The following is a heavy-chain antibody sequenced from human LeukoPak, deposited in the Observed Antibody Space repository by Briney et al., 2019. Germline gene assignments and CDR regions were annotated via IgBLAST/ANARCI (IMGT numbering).Heavy chain of an antibody. Sequence: SETLSLTCTVSGGSISSSSYYWGWIRQPPGKGLEWIGSIYYSGSTYYNPSLKSRVTISVDTSKNQFSLKLSSVTAADTAVYYCASVGRDYSSGWYPGYWGQGTLVTVSP. CDR2: IYYSGST. V-gene: IGHV4-39*07. D-gene: IGHD6-19*01. CDR3: ASVGRDYSSGWYPGY. CDR1: GGSISSSSYY. J-gene: IGHJ4*02.